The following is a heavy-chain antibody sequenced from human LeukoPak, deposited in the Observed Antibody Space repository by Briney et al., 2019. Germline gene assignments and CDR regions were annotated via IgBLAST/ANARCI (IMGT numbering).Heavy chain of an antibody. V-gene: IGHV4-59*01. CDR3: AREGGGNWYVFDY. CDR1: GGSISSYY. J-gene: IGHJ4*02. Sequence: SETLSLTCTVSGGSISSYYWSWIRQPPGKGLEWIGYIYYSGSTNYNPSLKSRVTISVDTSKSQFSLKLTSVTTADTAVYYCAREGGGNWYVFDYWGQGTLVTVSS. CDR2: IYYSGST. D-gene: IGHD6-13*01.